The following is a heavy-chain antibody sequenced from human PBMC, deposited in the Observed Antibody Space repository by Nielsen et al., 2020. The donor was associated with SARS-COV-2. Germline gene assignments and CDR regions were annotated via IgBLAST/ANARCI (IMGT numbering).Heavy chain of an antibody. CDR2: INWNGGRT. V-gene: IGHV3-20*04. CDR1: GFSFDDDG. J-gene: IGHJ6*02. Sequence: GESLKISCAASGFSFDDDGMSWVRQVPGRGLEWVSGINWNGGRTGYADSVKGRFTISRDNAKNSVYLQMNSLKPEDTALYYCARASDPLFSTSSPDVWGQGTTVTVSS. D-gene: IGHD2-2*01. CDR3: ARASDPLFSTSSPDV.